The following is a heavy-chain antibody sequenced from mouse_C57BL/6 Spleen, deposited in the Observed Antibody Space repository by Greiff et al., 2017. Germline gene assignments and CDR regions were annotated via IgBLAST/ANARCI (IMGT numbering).Heavy chain of an antibody. Sequence: EVKLMESGGGLVKPGGSLKLSCAASGFTFSDYGMHWVRQAPETGLEWVAYISSGSSTIYYADTVQGRFTLSRDNAKNTLFLQMTSLGSEDTAMYYCARGYDGYYSGYAMDYWGQGTSVTVSS. CDR2: ISSGSSTI. D-gene: IGHD2-3*01. CDR1: GFTFSDYG. V-gene: IGHV5-17*01. CDR3: ARGYDGYYSGYAMDY. J-gene: IGHJ4*01.